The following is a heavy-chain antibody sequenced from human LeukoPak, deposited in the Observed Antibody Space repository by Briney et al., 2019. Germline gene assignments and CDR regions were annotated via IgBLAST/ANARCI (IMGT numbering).Heavy chain of an antibody. J-gene: IGHJ4*02. Sequence: PGGSLRLSCAASGFTFSSYEMNWVRQAPGKGLEWVSYITGSSSTINYADSVKGRFTIPRDNAKNSLYLQMNSLRDEDTAVYYCARDAYDTSAYYYLDYWGQGTLVTVSS. D-gene: IGHD3-22*01. CDR2: ITGSSSTI. CDR3: ARDAYDTSAYYYLDY. CDR1: GFTFSSYE. V-gene: IGHV3-48*02.